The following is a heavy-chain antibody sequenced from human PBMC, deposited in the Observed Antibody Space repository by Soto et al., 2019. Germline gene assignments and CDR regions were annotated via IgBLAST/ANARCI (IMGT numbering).Heavy chain of an antibody. V-gene: IGHV1-18*01. CDR2: ISAYNGNT. CDR1: GYTFTSHG. Sequence: GASVKVSRKASGYTFTSHGISSVRQAPGQGLEWMGWISAYNGNTNYAQKLQGRVTMTTDTSTSTAYMELRSLRSDDPPVYYCARAVIVGATMEDYWGQGTLATVSS. J-gene: IGHJ4*02. CDR3: ARAVIVGATMEDY. D-gene: IGHD1-26*01.